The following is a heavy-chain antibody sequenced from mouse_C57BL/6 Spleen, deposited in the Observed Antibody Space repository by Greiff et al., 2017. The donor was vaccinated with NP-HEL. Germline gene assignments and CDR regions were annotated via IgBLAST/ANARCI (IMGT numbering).Heavy chain of an antibody. CDR3: ARRGSSYYFDY. D-gene: IGHD1-1*01. CDR2: INPGSGGT. J-gene: IGHJ2*01. V-gene: IGHV1-54*01. CDR1: GYAFTNYL. Sequence: VQLKESGAELVRPGTSVKVSCKASGYAFTNYLIEWVKQRPGQGLEWIGVINPGSGGTNYNEKFKGKATLTADKSSSTAYMQLSSLTSEDSAVYFCARRGSSYYFDYWGQGTTLTVSS.